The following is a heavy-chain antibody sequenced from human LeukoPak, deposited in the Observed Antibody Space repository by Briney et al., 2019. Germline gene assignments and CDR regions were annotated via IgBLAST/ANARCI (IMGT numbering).Heavy chain of an antibody. V-gene: IGHV1-69*13. CDR3: ARDREYSSSSPHFDC. Sequence: SVKVSCKASGGTFSSYAISWVRQAPGQGLEWMGGIIPIFGTANYAQKFQGRVTITADESTSTAYMELSSLRSEDTAVYYCARDREYSSSSPHFDCWGQGTLVTVSS. CDR1: GGTFSSYA. CDR2: IIPIFGTA. D-gene: IGHD6-6*01. J-gene: IGHJ4*02.